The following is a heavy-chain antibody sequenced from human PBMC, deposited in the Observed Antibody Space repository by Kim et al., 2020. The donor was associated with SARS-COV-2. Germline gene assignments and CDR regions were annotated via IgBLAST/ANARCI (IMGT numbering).Heavy chain of an antibody. CDR3: AKCQFRNHSTFDY. CDR2: ISWSGGSI. V-gene: IGHV3-9*01. CDR1: GFTFGDYA. J-gene: IGHJ4*02. D-gene: IGHD1-1*01. Sequence: GGSLRLSCSASGFTFGDYAIHWVRQGPGKGLEWVSGISWSGGSIGYADSVKGRFTISRDNAKNSLYLQMNSLRAEDTALYYCAKCQFRNHSTFDYWGQGTLVTVSS.